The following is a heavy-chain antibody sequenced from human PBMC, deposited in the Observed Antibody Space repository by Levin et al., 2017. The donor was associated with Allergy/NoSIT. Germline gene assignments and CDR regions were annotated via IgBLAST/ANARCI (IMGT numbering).Heavy chain of an antibody. V-gene: IGHV4-59*01. CDR3: AGGNVVASLGY. CDR2: ISDIGST. CDR1: GGYFGSYS. Sequence: GSLRLSCAASGGYFGSYSWSWIRQPPGKGLEWIGYISDIGSTNYSPSFESRVTTSVDTSNNHFFLKLTSVTAADTAVYYCAGGNVVASLGYWGQGALVTVSS. J-gene: IGHJ4*02. D-gene: IGHD2-15*01.